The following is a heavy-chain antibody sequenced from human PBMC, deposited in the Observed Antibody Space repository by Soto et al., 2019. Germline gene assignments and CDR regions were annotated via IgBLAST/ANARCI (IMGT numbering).Heavy chain of an antibody. CDR2: IYYSGST. D-gene: IGHD3-10*01. Sequence: SETLFHTCTVSGGYISSHYWSWIRQPPGKGLEWIGYIYYSGSTNYNPSLKSRVPISVDTSRNQITLQLSYETAAHTAVYYCARVRGAQGAFDIWGQGTMVTVSS. V-gene: IGHV4-59*11. CDR1: GGYISSHY. CDR3: ARVRGAQGAFDI. J-gene: IGHJ3*02.